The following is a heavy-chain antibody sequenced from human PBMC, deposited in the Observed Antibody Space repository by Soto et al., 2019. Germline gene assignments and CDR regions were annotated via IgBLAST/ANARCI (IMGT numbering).Heavy chain of an antibody. CDR3: ARGKPILGFDT. CDR1: GWPCSGYY. V-gene: IGHV4-34*01. D-gene: IGHD1-26*01. CDR2: INHSGST. J-gene: IGHJ5*02. Sequence: XETLSLTCSVYGWPCSGYYWSWIRQPPGKGLEWIGEINHSGSTNYNPSLKSRVTISVDTSKNQFSLKLSSVTAADTAVYYCARGKPILGFDTWGQGTLVTVS.